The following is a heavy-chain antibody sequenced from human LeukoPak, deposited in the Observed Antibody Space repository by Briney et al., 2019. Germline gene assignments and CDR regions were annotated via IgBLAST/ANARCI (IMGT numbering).Heavy chain of an antibody. D-gene: IGHD1-26*01. CDR3: ARQGRRGSYSPDDAFDL. J-gene: IGHJ3*01. CDR1: GYTFTNFG. V-gene: IGHV1-18*01. CDR2: ISGFNGNT. Sequence: ASVKVSCXASGYTFTNFGVSWVRQAPGQGLEWMAWISGFNGNTNYAQKFQGRVTMTTDTSTNTAYMELRSLTYDDTAVYFCARQGRRGSYSPDDAFDLWGQGTMVTVSS.